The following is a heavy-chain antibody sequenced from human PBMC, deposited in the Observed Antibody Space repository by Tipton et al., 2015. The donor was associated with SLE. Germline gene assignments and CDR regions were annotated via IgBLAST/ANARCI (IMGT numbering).Heavy chain of an antibody. D-gene: IGHD6-13*01. J-gene: IGHJ6*02. CDR3: ARHIPGGSSWHYYYYYGMDV. CDR1: TGSFSGYY. V-gene: IGHV4-34*01. CDR2: INHSGST. Sequence: TLSLTCTVYTGSFSGYYWSWIRQPPGKGLEWIGEINHSGSTNYNPSLKSRVTISVDTSKNQFSLKLSSVTAADTAVYYCARHIPGGSSWHYYYYYGMDVWGQGTTVTVSS.